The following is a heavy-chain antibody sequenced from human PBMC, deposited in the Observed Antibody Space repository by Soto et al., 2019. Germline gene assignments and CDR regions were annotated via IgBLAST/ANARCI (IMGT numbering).Heavy chain of an antibody. CDR3: PRSQTTVTSYDY. D-gene: IGHD4-17*01. V-gene: IGHV6-1*01. J-gene: IGHJ4*02. CDR1: GDSVSSNSAA. CDR2: TYYRSKWYN. Sequence: PSQTLSLTCAISGDSVSSNSAAWNWIRQSPSRGLEWLGRTYYRSKWYNDYAVSVKSRITINPDRSKNQFSLKLSSVTAADTAVDYCPRSQTTVTSYDYWGQETLVTVSS.